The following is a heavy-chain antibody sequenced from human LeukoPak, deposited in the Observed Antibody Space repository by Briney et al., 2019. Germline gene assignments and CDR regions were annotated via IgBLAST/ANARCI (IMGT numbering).Heavy chain of an antibody. J-gene: IGHJ4*02. Sequence: GGSLRLSCAASGFTFSSCAMSWVRQAPGKGLEWVSAFSGSGGRPYYPDSVKGRFTISRDNSKNTLYLQMNSLRAEDTAVYYCARHPEPGYCSSTSCHESYFDYWGQGTLVTVSS. V-gene: IGHV3-23*01. D-gene: IGHD2-2*01. CDR2: FSGSGGRP. CDR1: GFTFSSCA. CDR3: ARHPEPGYCSSTSCHESYFDY.